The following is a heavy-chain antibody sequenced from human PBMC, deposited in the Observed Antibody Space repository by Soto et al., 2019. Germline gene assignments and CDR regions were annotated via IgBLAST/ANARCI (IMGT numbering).Heavy chain of an antibody. Sequence: GGSLRLSCAASGFTFTRYAMGWVRQAPGKGLEWVSGIVASGGRTFYADSAKGRFTISRDNSRSTLYLQMNSPRADDTAVYYCVKDLVVLSAIFDSWGRGTLVTVSS. D-gene: IGHD2-21*02. CDR1: GFTFTRYA. V-gene: IGHV3-23*01. J-gene: IGHJ4*02. CDR3: VKDLVVLSAIFDS. CDR2: IVASGGRT.